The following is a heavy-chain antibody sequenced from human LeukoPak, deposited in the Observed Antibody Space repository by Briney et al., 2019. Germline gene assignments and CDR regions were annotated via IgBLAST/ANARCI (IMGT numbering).Heavy chain of an antibody. Sequence: SETLSLTCTASGYSISSEYYWDWIRQPLGKGLEWFGSIYHSGSTYYNPSLKSRVTISLDTSKNQFSLNLNSVTAADTAVYYCARHGTTVITRLFDYWGQGTLVTVSS. CDR1: GYSISSEYY. CDR3: ARHGTTVITRLFDY. D-gene: IGHD4-23*01. V-gene: IGHV4-38-2*02. J-gene: IGHJ4*02. CDR2: IYHSGST.